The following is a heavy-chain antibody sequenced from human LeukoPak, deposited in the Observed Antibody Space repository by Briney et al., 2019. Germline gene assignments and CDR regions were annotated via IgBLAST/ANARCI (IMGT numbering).Heavy chain of an antibody. CDR1: GFSFGGYT. Sequence: GGSLRLSCAASGFSFGGYTMHWVRQAPGKGLEWVSLISWNGYSTSYGDSVKGRFTISRVNNKDSLYLQMNSLRTEDTALYYCARDSSGSLDYWGQGTLVTVSS. J-gene: IGHJ4*02. CDR3: ARDSSGSLDY. V-gene: IGHV3-43*01. CDR2: ISWNGYST. D-gene: IGHD1-26*01.